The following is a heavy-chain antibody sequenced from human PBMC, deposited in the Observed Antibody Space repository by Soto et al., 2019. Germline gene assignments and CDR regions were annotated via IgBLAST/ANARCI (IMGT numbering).Heavy chain of an antibody. V-gene: IGHV3-7*03. CDR3: VRVPLDGNHANGVDV. CDR2: TDTDGSRK. J-gene: IGHJ6*02. Sequence: DVQLVESGGGLVQPGGSLRLSCAASGFNFNTYWMYWVRQAPGKGLEWVANTDTDGSRKNYVDSVKGRFIISRDNAKNSLFLQMNSLRAEDTAVYYCVRVPLDGNHANGVDVWGQGTTVTVSS. CDR1: GFNFNTYW. D-gene: IGHD4-17*01.